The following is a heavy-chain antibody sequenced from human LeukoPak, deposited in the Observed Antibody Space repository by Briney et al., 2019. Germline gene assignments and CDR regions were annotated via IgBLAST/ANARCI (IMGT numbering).Heavy chain of an antibody. V-gene: IGHV3-21*04. CDR2: ISSGSSYI. J-gene: IGHJ5*02. CDR3: AREGFSCPNWFDP. CDR1: GFTFSSYA. Sequence: GGSLRLSCAASGFTFSSYAMGWVRQAPGKGLEWVSSISSGSSYIYYADSVKGRFTISRDNAKNSLYLQMNSLRAEDTAVYYCAREGFSCPNWFDPWGQGTQVAVSS.